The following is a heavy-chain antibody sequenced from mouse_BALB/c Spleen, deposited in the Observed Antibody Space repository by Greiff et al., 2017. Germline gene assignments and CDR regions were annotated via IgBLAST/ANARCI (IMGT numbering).Heavy chain of an antibody. CDR3: AKQDYDYDRAWFAY. V-gene: IGHV2-6-5*01. D-gene: IGHD2-4*01. CDR2: IWGGGST. J-gene: IGHJ3*01. Sequence: VQLVESGPGLVAPSQSLSITCTVSGFSFTDYGVSWIRQPPGKGLEWLGVIWGGGSTYYNSALNSSLSISKDNSKSHVFLKMNSLQTDDTAMYYCAKQDYDYDRAWFAYWGQGTLVTVSA. CDR1: GFSFTDYG.